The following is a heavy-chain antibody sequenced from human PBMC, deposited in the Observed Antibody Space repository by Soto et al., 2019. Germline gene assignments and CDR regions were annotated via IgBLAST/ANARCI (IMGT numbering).Heavy chain of an antibody. CDR2: IYYSGST. D-gene: IGHD6-6*01. V-gene: IGHV4-59*07. J-gene: IGHJ4*02. CDR1: GGSINDLY. Sequence: SGTLSLTCTVSGGSINDLYWSWIRQPPGKGLEWIGYIYYSGSTDYNPSLKGRVTISVDTSKNQFSLKLRSVTAADTAVYYCARVGGVAARTFDYWGQGAMVPVYS. CDR3: ARVGGVAARTFDY.